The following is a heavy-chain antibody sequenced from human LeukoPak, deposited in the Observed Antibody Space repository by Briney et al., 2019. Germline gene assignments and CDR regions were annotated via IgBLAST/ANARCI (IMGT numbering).Heavy chain of an antibody. V-gene: IGHV5-51*01. J-gene: IGHJ4*02. D-gene: IGHD3-22*01. CDR1: GYSFTSYW. CDR3: ARQYYDSSGYPLSFDY. CDR2: IYPGDSDT. Sequence: GESLKISCKGSGYSFTSYWIGWVRQMPGKGLEWMGIIYPGDSDTRYSPSFQGQVTISADKSISTAYLQWSSLKASDTAMYYCARQYYDSSGYPLSFDYWGQGTLVTVSS.